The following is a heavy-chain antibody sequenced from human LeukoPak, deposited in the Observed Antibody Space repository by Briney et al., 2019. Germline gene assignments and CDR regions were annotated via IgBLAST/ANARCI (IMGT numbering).Heavy chain of an antibody. CDR2: ISGSGGST. Sequence: PGGSLRLSCAASGFTFSSYAMSWVRQAPGKGLEWVSAISGSGGSTYYADSVKGRFTISRDNSKNTLYLQMNSLRAEDTAVYYCATLRYFDWLAQGGDAFDIWGQGTMVTVSS. J-gene: IGHJ3*02. CDR3: ATLRYFDWLAQGGDAFDI. D-gene: IGHD3-9*01. CDR1: GFTFSSYA. V-gene: IGHV3-23*01.